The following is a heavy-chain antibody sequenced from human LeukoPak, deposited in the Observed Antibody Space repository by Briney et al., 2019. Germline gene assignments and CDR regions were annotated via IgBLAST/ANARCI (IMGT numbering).Heavy chain of an antibody. J-gene: IGHJ6*02. Sequence: GESLKISCKASGYSFTTYWIGWVRQKPGKGLEWRGIIYPGDSGARYSPSFDGQVPNSANKSISPDYLRWSSLKASDTDMYYCARHPGHHYYDSSGSQGYYYGMDVWGQGTTVTVSS. V-gene: IGHV5-51*01. CDR2: IYPGDSGA. CDR1: GYSFTTYW. CDR3: ARHPGHHYYDSSGSQGYYYGMDV. D-gene: IGHD3-22*01.